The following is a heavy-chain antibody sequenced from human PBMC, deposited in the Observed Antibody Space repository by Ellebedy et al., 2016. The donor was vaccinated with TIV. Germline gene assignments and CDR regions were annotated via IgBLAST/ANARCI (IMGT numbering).Heavy chain of an antibody. J-gene: IGHJ4*02. D-gene: IGHD3-10*01. CDR3: ARDRASHPNY. CDR2: ISYDGSNT. Sequence: PGGSLRLSCAASGFTFSSYAMHWVRQAPGKGLEWVAVISYDGSNTYYADSVKGRFTISRDNSKNTLYLQMNSLRAEDTAVYYCARDRASHPNYWGQGTLVTVSS. CDR1: GFTFSSYA. V-gene: IGHV3-30-3*01.